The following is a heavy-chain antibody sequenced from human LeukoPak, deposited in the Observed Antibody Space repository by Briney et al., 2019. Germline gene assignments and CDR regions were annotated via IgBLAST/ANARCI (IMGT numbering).Heavy chain of an antibody. Sequence: PGGSLRLSSAASGFTLRTYWMSWVRQAPGKGLEWVASIKRDGSEKYYVDSVKGRFTISRDNAKNSLYLQMNSLRAEDTAVYHCVREASGGTKGVSGTFDIWGQGTLVTVSS. J-gene: IGHJ3*02. CDR2: IKRDGSEK. CDR1: GFTLRTYW. V-gene: IGHV3-7*01. CDR3: VREASGGTKGVSGTFDI. D-gene: IGHD6-13*01.